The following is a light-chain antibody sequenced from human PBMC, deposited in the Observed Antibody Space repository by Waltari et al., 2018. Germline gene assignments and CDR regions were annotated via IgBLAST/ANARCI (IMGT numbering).Light chain of an antibody. J-gene: IGLJ2*01. V-gene: IGLV1-40*01. CDR2: GNN. CDR3: QSYDSSLSAPVV. Sequence: QSVLTQPPSVSGAPGQRVTISRTGSSSNVGAGYDVHCYQPLPGTAPQLLIYGNNNRPSGVPDRFSDSKSGTSASLAITGLQAEDEADYYCQSYDSSLSAPVVFGGGTKLTVL. CDR1: SSNVGAGYD.